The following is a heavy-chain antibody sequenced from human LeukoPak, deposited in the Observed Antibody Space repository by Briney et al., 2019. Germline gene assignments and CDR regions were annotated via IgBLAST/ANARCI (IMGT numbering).Heavy chain of an antibody. CDR3: ARVAPYQNDAFDI. CDR2: IYYGGST. J-gene: IGHJ3*02. V-gene: IGHV4-59*01. Sequence: PSETLSLTCTVSGGSISSYYWSWIRQPPGKGLEWIGYIYYGGSTNYNPSLKSRVTISVDTSKNQFSLKLSSVTAADTAVYYCARVAPYQNDAFDIWGQGTMVTVSS. D-gene: IGHD2-2*01. CDR1: GGSISSYY.